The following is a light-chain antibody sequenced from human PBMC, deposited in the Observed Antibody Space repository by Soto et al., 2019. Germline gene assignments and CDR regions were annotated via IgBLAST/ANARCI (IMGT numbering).Light chain of an antibody. J-gene: IGLJ2*01. CDR1: SSDVGGYNL. Sequence: QPVLTQPASMSGSPGQSITISCTGTSSDVGGYNLVSWYQHHPGKAPRLLIFDDFHRPSGVSNRFSGSRSGNTASLTISGLQAEDEANYYCCSYAGGISFVVFGGGTQLTVL. CDR3: CSYAGGISFVV. V-gene: IGLV2-23*01. CDR2: DDF.